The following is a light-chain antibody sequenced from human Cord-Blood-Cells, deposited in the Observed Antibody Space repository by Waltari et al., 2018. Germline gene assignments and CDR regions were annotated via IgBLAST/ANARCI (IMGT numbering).Light chain of an antibody. Sequence: QSALTRPASVSGSPGQSITISCTGTSSDVGGYNYVSWYQQHPGKAPKLMIYDVSNRPSGVSNRFSGSKSGNTASLTISGLQAGDEADYYCSSYTSSSTLYVFGTGTKVTVL. CDR3: SSYTSSSTLYV. J-gene: IGLJ1*01. CDR2: DVS. CDR1: SSDVGGYNY. V-gene: IGLV2-14*01.